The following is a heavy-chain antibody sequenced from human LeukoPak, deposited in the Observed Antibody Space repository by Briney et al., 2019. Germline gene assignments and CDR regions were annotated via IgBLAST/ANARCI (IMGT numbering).Heavy chain of an antibody. Sequence: ASVKVSCKASGYTFTSYGISWVRQAPGQGLEWMGWISAYNGNTNYAQKLQGRVTMTTDTSTSTAYMELRSLRSDDTAVYYCARDRWGYCSGGSCSPGDWGQGTLVTVSS. D-gene: IGHD2-15*01. CDR3: ARDRWGYCSGGSCSPGD. CDR1: GYTFTSYG. CDR2: ISAYNGNT. V-gene: IGHV1-18*01. J-gene: IGHJ4*02.